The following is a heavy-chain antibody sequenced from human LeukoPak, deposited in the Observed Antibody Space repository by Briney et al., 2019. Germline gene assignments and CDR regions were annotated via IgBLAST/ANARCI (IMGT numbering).Heavy chain of an antibody. CDR3: ADGIRDCSGGSCIDY. J-gene: IGHJ4*02. CDR2: IYSGGSE. D-gene: IGHD2-15*01. Sequence: GGALRLPCAASGFTGRSNEMSWVRKAPGKGPKGVSVIYSGGSEYYADSVTGRYTISRDNSRNTLYLQMNSLRAEDTFFFHGADGIRDCSGGSCIDYWGQGTLVTVSS. CDR1: GFTGRSNE. V-gene: IGHV3-53*01.